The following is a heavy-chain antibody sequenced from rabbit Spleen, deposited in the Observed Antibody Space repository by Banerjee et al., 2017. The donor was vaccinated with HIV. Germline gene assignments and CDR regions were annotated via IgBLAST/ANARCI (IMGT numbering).Heavy chain of an antibody. Sequence: QSLEESGGDLVKPGASLTLTCTASGVSFSSNHYMCWVRQAPGKGLEWIACIEAGSSGFTYYASWVNGRFSISKTSSTTVTLQMTSLTAADTATYFCARDDGYDYASNLWGQGTLVT. D-gene: IGHD6-1*01. V-gene: IGHV1S40*01. CDR2: IEAGSSGFT. CDR3: ARDDGYDYASNL. CDR1: GVSFSSNHY. J-gene: IGHJ4*01.